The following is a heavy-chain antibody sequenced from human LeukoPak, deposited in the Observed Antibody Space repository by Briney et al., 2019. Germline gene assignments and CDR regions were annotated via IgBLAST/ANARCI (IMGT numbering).Heavy chain of an antibody. CDR2: INPNSGGT. CDR3: ARALQVEVTSIPYLGI. J-gene: IGHJ3*02. CDR1: GYTLTGYY. D-gene: IGHD2-21*02. V-gene: IGHV1-2*02. Sequence: ASVKVSCKASGYTLTGYYMQWVRQAPGQGLEWMGWINPNSGGTNYAQKFQGRVTMTRDTSINKAYMELSRLRSDHTALYYCARALQVEVTSIPYLGIWGQGTMVTVSS.